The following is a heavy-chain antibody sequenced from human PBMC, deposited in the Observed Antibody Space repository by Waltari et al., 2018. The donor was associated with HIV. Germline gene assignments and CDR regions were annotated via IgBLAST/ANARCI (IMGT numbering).Heavy chain of an antibody. Sequence: QVVESGGGLVQPGGSLRLSCGASGFTFSNYRMSWVRQAPGKGLEWVANIKEDGSEKYYVDSVKGRFTISRDNAKNSLYLQMNSLRAEDTAVYYCAREFQQWMGRLFDIWGQGTMVTVSS. CDR2: IKEDGSEK. J-gene: IGHJ3*02. CDR1: GFTFSNYR. CDR3: AREFQQWMGRLFDI. D-gene: IGHD2-2*03. V-gene: IGHV3-7*01.